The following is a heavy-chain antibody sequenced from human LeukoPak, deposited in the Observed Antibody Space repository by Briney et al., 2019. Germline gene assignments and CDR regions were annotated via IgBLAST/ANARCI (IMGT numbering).Heavy chain of an antibody. J-gene: IGHJ2*01. D-gene: IGHD4-17*01. V-gene: IGHV3-30*02. CDR1: GFTFSRYG. CDR2: IRYDGSNK. CDR3: ARATHDYAGYFDL. Sequence: GGSLRLSCAASGFTFSRYGMHWVRQAPGKGLEWVAFIRYDGSNKYYADSVKGRFTISRDNSKNTLYLQMNSLRAEDTAVYYCARATHDYAGYFDLWGRGTLVTVSS.